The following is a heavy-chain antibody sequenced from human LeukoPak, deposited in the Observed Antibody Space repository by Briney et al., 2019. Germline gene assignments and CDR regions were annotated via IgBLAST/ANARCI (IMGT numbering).Heavy chain of an antibody. CDR2: IYYSGST. D-gene: IGHD6-13*01. J-gene: IGHJ4*02. CDR1: GGVISRSSYY. Sequence: SETLSLTCSVSGGVISRSSYYWGWIRQPPGKGLEWIGSIYYSGSTNYNPSLKSRVTISVDTSKNQFSLKLTSVTAADTAVYYCARDQRGSSSLDYWGQGTLVTVSS. V-gene: IGHV4-39*07. CDR3: ARDQRGSSSLDY.